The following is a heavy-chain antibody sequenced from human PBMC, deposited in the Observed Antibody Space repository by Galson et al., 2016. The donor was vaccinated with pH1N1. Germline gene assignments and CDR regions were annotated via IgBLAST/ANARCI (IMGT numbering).Heavy chain of an antibody. D-gene: IGHD5-12*01. V-gene: IGHV3-30*18. J-gene: IGHJ6*02. CDR3: AKGQYRGPRDYYATDV. CDR1: GFMFSGYA. CDR2: TSRDGSNQ. Sequence: SLRLSCAASGFMFSGYAMHWVRQAPGKGLEWVAVTSRDGSNQYYGDSVKGRFTISRDNSKNTLYLQMNSLRGEDTAVYYCAKGQYRGPRDYYATDVWGQGTRSPSP.